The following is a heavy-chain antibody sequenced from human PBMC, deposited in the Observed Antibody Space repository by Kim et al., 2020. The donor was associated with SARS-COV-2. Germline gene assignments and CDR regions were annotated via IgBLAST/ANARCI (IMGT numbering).Heavy chain of an antibody. D-gene: IGHD2-2*01. CDR2: ISGSGDNT. CDR1: GFTFSSYA. Sequence: GGSLRLSCAASGFTFSSYAMSWVRQAPGKGLEWVSVISGSGDNTCYADSVKGRFTISRDNSKNTLYLQMNSLRAEDTAVYYCAKSTFDMLVVPAAPDLDYWGQGTLVTVSS. V-gene: IGHV3-23*01. CDR3: AKSTFDMLVVPAAPDLDY. J-gene: IGHJ4*02.